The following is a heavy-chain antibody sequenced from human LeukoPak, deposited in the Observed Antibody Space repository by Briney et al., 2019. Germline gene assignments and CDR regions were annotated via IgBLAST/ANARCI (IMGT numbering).Heavy chain of an antibody. CDR2: INHSGST. D-gene: IGHD2-2*01. J-gene: IGHJ4*02. CDR3: ATGRRYCSSTSCYMYYFDY. V-gene: IGHV4-34*01. Sequence: PSETLSLTCAVYGGSFSGYYWSWIRQPPGKGLGWIGEINHSGSTNYNPSLKSRVTISVDTSKNQFSLKLSSVTAADTAVYYCATGRRYCSSTSCYMYYFDYWGQGTLVTVSS. CDR1: GGSFSGYY.